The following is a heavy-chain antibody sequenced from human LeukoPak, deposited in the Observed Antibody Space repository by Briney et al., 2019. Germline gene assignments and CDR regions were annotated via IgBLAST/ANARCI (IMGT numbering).Heavy chain of an antibody. CDR2: IYYSGST. D-gene: IGHD6-13*01. CDR3: ARLEGIAAAGTWYYGMDV. V-gene: IGHV4-59*08. J-gene: IGHJ6*02. Sequence: SETLSLTCTVSGGSISSYYWSWIRQPPGKGLEWIGNIYYSGSTNYNPSLKSRVTISVDTSKNQFSLKLSSVTAADTAVYYCARLEGIAAAGTWYYGMDVWGQGTTVTVSS. CDR1: GGSISSYY.